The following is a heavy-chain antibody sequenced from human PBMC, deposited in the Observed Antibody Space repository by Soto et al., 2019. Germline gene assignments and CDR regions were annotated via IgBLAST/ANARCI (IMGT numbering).Heavy chain of an antibody. D-gene: IGHD1-7*01. CDR2: INPNSGGT. CDR3: AREYGITGTFNWFDP. J-gene: IGHJ5*02. CDR1: GYTFTGYY. V-gene: IGHV1-2*04. Sequence: ASVKVSCKASGYTFTGYYMHWVRQAPGQGLEWMGWINPNSGGTNYAQKFQGWVTMTRDTSISTAYMELSRLRSDDTAVYYRAREYGITGTFNWFDPWGQGTLVTVSS.